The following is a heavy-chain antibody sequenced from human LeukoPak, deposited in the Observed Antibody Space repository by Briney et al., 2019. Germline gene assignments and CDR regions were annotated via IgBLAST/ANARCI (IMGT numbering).Heavy chain of an antibody. V-gene: IGHV4-34*01. CDR3: ARGSGQGQWLVRGRRYFDY. D-gene: IGHD6-19*01. Sequence: SETLSLTCADYGGSFSGYYWSWIRQPPGKVLEWIGEINHSGSTNYNPSLKSRVTISVDTSKNQFSLKLSSVTAADTAVYYCARGSGQGQWLVRGRRYFDYWGQGTLVTVSS. CDR1: GGSFSGYY. J-gene: IGHJ4*02. CDR2: INHSGST.